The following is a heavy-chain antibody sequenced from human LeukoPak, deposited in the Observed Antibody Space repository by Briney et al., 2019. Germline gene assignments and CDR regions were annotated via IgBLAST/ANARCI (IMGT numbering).Heavy chain of an antibody. D-gene: IGHD1-26*01. V-gene: IGHV3-11*01. J-gene: IGHJ4*01. CDR2: ISSSGSTI. CDR1: GFTFNDYY. Sequence: GGSLRLSCAASGFTFNDYYMSWIRQAPGKGLEWVSYISSSGSTIDYADSVKGRFTISSDNAKNSLYLQMNSLRAEDTAMYYCARDSGSYCIDYWGLEPWSPSPQ. CDR3: ARDSGSYCIDY.